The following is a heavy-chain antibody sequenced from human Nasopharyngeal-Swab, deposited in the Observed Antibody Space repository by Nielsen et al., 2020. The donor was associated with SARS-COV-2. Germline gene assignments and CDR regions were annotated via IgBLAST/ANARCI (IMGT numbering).Heavy chain of an antibody. CDR3: ARLPTALVGWKDY. J-gene: IGHJ4*02. D-gene: IGHD5-18*01. CDR2: INPNTGGT. CDR1: GYTFIDYY. Sequence: ASVKVSCKASGYTFIDYYIYWVRQAPGQGLEWMGWINPNTGGTNYAQKFQGRVTMTRDTSISTAYMELSRLRSDDTAVYYCARLPTALVGWKDYWGQGTLVTVSS. V-gene: IGHV1-2*02.